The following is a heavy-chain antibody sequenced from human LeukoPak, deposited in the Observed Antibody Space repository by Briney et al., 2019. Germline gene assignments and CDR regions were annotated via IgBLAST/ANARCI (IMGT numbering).Heavy chain of an antibody. D-gene: IGHD1-1*01. Sequence: GGSLRLSCTASGFPFIEYSMNWVRQVPWKGLEWIAYIGIDSGNTKYADSVRGRFTISADKTKNSLYLQMNSLRVDDTAVYYCARDHNYAFDNWGQGTLVSVAS. V-gene: IGHV3-48*01. CDR3: ARDHNYAFDN. CDR2: IGIDSGNT. CDR1: GFPFIEYS. J-gene: IGHJ4*02.